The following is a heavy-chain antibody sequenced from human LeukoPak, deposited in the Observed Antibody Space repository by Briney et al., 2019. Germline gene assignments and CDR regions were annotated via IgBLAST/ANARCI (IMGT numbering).Heavy chain of an antibody. J-gene: IGHJ3*02. D-gene: IGHD3-22*01. Sequence: SQTLSLTCTVSGASISSGSYYWSWIRQPAGKGLEWIGRIYTSGSTDYNPSLKSRVSISADTSKNQFSLKLSSVTAADTAVYYCARDGAYYYDSSGYYPPDAFDIWGQGTMVTVSS. CDR2: IYTSGST. V-gene: IGHV4-61*02. CDR3: ARDGAYYYDSSGYYPPDAFDI. CDR1: GASISSGSYY.